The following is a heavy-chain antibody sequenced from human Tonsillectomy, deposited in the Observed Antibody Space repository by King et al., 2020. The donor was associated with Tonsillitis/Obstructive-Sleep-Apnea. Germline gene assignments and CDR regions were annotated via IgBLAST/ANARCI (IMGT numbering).Heavy chain of an antibody. Sequence: VQLQESGPGLVKPSETLSLTCTVSGGSISSYYWSWIRQPPGKGLEWIGDIYYSGSTNYNPSLESRVTISLDTSKNRFSLKGSSVTAADTAVYYCARGPDLDYGDYPYYYYYMDVWGKGTTVTVSS. V-gene: IGHV4-59*01. D-gene: IGHD4-17*01. J-gene: IGHJ6*03. CDR2: IYYSGST. CDR3: ARGPDLDYGDYPYYYYYMDV. CDR1: GGSISSYY.